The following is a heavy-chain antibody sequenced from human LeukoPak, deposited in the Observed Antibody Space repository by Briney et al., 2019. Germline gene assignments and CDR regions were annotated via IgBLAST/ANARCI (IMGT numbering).Heavy chain of an antibody. CDR3: ARGLWFGELTGWFDP. D-gene: IGHD3-10*01. CDR1: GGSISSSSYY. J-gene: IGHJ5*02. Sequence: SETLSLTCTVSGGSISSSSYYWGWIRQPPGKGLEWIGSIYYSGSTYYNPSLKSRVTISVDTSKNQFSLKLSSVTATDTAVYYCARGLWFGELTGWFDPWGQGTLVTVSS. CDR2: IYYSGST. V-gene: IGHV4-39*07.